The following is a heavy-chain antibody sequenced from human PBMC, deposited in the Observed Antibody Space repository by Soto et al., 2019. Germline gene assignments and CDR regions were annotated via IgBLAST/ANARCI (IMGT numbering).Heavy chain of an antibody. V-gene: IGHV3-23*01. CDR3: ARLPYSYVSLYFFDF. CDR1: GFIFSNYA. J-gene: IGHJ4*02. Sequence: EVQVLESGGGLVQPGGSLRLSCAASGFIFSNYAVSWVRQAPGRGLEWVASISDKSGSTKYADSVKGRFAISRDNSQNTLSLHVNSLRAEDTAMYYCARLPYSYVSLYFFDFWGQGTPVTVSS. D-gene: IGHD3-16*01. CDR2: ISDKSGST.